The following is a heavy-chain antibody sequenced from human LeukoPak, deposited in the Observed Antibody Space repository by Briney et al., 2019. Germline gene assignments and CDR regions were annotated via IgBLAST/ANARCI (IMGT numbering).Heavy chain of an antibody. V-gene: IGHV3-48*01. CDR3: ARDLLWEIKWELPPGGNAFDI. D-gene: IGHD1-26*01. J-gene: IGHJ3*02. CDR1: GFTFSSYS. CDR2: ISSSSSTI. Sequence: GGSLRLSCAASGFTFSSYSMNWVRQAPGKGLEWVSYISSSSSTIYYADSVKGLFTISRDNAKNSLYLQMNSLRAEDTAVYYCARDLLWEIKWELPPGGNAFDIWGQGTMVTVSS.